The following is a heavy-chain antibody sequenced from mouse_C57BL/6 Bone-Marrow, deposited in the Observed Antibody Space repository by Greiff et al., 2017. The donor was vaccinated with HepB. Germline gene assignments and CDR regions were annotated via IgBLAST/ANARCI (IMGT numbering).Heavy chain of an antibody. D-gene: IGHD2-14*01. CDR1: GFNIKDTY. CDR3: AREYDVGRYAMDY. CDR2: IDPANGNT. Sequence: VQLQQSGAELVKPGASVKLSCTASGFNIKDTYMHWVKQRPEQGLEWIGRIDPANGNTKYDPKFQGKATITADTSSNTAYLQLSSLTSEDTAVYYCAREYDVGRYAMDYWGQGTSVTVSS. J-gene: IGHJ4*01. V-gene: IGHV14-3*02.